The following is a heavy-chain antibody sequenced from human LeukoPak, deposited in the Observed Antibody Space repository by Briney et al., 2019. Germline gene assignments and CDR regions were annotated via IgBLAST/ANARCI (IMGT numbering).Heavy chain of an antibody. D-gene: IGHD5-18*01. CDR2: IWYDGSNK. Sequence: GRSLRLSCAASGFTFSSYGMHWVRQAPGKGLEWVAVIWYDGSNKYYADSVKGRFTISRDNSKNTLYLQMNSLRAEDTAVYYCARDSSPIYSYGPLDYWGQGTLVTVSS. J-gene: IGHJ4*02. V-gene: IGHV3-33*01. CDR3: ARDSSPIYSYGPLDY. CDR1: GFTFSSYG.